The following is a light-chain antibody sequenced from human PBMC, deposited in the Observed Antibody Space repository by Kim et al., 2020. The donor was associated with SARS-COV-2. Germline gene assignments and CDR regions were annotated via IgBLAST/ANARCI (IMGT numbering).Light chain of an antibody. V-gene: IGKV3-15*01. CDR3: QQYNSWPPLT. CDR1: QTVSSN. Sequence: EIVMTQSPATLSVSPGERATLSCRASQTVSSNLAWYQQKPGQAPRLLIYDASTRATGIPARFSGSGSGTEFTLTISSLQSEDFALYYCQQYNSWPPLTFGGGTKVDIK. J-gene: IGKJ4*01. CDR2: DAS.